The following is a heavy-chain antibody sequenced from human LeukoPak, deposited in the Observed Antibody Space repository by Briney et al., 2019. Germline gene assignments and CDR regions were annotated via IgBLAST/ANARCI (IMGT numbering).Heavy chain of an antibody. V-gene: IGHV3-9*01. CDR2: ISWNSGSI. Sequence: PGGSLRLSCAASGFTFDDYVMHWVRQAPGKGLEWVSGISWNSGSIGYADSVKGRFTISRDNAKNSLYLQMNSLRAEDTALYYCAKALSSVVVPADIDYWGQGTLVTVSS. CDR3: AKALSSVVVPADIDY. J-gene: IGHJ4*02. CDR1: GFTFDDYV. D-gene: IGHD2-2*01.